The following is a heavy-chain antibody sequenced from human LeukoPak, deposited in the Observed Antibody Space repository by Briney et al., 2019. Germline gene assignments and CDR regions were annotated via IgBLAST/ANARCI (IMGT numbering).Heavy chain of an antibody. V-gene: IGHV4-31*11. J-gene: IGHJ4*02. D-gene: IGHD4-17*01. CDR1: GGSIDITNY. Sequence: SETLSLTCGVSGGSIDITNYWSWIRQHPGKGLERIEFIYYSGSTYYNPSLKSRVTISLDTSRTRFSLNLSSVTAADTAVYYCARMSETRNDYGDSYYFDYWGQGTLVTVSS. CDR3: ARMSETRNDYGDSYYFDY. CDR2: IYYSGST.